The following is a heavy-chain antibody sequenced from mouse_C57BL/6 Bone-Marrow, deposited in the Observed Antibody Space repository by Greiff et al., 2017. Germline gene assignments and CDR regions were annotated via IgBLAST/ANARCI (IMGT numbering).Heavy chain of an antibody. J-gene: IGHJ2*01. CDR3: ATYYGSSD. Sequence: QVQLQQSGAELAKPGASVKLSCKASGYTFTSYWMHWVKQRPGQGLEWIGYINPSSGYTKYNQKFKDKDTLTADKSSSTAYMQLSSLTYEDSAVYYCATYYGSSDWGKGTTLTVSS. CDR1: GYTFTSYW. D-gene: IGHD1-1*01. V-gene: IGHV1-7*01. CDR2: INPSSGYT.